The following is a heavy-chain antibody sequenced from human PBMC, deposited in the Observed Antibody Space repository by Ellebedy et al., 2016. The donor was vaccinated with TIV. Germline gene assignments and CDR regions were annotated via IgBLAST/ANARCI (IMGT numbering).Heavy chain of an antibody. CDR1: GFNITTYS. CDR3: ARDRYSGI. Sequence: GESLKISCAASGFNITTYSMNWVRQAPGKGLEWVSYISSSSTTMYADSVKGRFTISRDNAKNSLYLQMNNLSVEDTAGYYCARDRYSGIWGRGTLVTVSS. V-gene: IGHV3-48*04. D-gene: IGHD1-1*01. J-gene: IGHJ4*02. CDR2: ISSSSTTM.